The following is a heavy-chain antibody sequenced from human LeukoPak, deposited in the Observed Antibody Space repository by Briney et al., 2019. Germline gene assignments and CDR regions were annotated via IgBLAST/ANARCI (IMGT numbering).Heavy chain of an antibody. J-gene: IGHJ4*02. Sequence: ASVKVSCKAFGYTFTSYGISWVRQAPGQGLEWMGWISAYNGNTNYAQKLQGRVTMTTDTSTSTAYMELRSLRSDDTAVYYCARDGGHYDYVWGSYRPFDYWGQGTLVTVSS. V-gene: IGHV1-18*01. D-gene: IGHD3-16*02. CDR3: ARDGGHYDYVWGSYRPFDY. CDR2: ISAYNGNT. CDR1: GYTFTSYG.